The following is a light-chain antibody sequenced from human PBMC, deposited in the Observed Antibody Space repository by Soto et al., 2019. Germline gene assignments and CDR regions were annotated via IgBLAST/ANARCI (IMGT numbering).Light chain of an antibody. CDR1: SSDVGSYNR. Sequence: QSVLTQPASVSGSPGQSITISCTGTSSDVGSYNRVSWYQQHPGKAPKLMIYEVSKRPSGVSNRFSGSKSGNTASLTISGLQAEDEADYYCCSYAGSSTSLVVFGGGTKLTVL. CDR2: EVS. V-gene: IGLV2-23*02. J-gene: IGLJ2*01. CDR3: CSYAGSSTSLVV.